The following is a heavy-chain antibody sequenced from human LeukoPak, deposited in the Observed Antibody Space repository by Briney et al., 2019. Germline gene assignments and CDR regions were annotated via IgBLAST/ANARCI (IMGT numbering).Heavy chain of an antibody. D-gene: IGHD6-19*01. Sequence: GGSLRLSCAASGFTFSDYYMSWIRQAPGKGLEWVSYISSSGSTIYYADSVKGRFTISRDNARNSLYLQMNSLRAEDTAVYYCARSRGWYGGPELNFDYWGQGTLVTVSS. CDR2: ISSSGSTI. V-gene: IGHV3-11*01. CDR1: GFTFSDYY. CDR3: ARSRGWYGGPELNFDY. J-gene: IGHJ4*02.